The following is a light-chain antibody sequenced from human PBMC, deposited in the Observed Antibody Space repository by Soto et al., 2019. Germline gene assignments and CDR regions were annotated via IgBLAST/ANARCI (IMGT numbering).Light chain of an antibody. Sequence: EIVLTQSPGTLSLSPGERATLSCRASQSVSSNYLAWYQQKPGQAPRLLIYGASSRATGIPDRFSGSGSGTDFTLTISRLKPEDFAVYYCQHYVTSPWTFGQGTKVEIK. CDR3: QHYVTSPWT. J-gene: IGKJ1*01. CDR1: QSVSSNY. CDR2: GAS. V-gene: IGKV3-20*01.